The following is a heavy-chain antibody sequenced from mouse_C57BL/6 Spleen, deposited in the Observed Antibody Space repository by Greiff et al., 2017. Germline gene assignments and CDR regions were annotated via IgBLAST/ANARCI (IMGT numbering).Heavy chain of an antibody. CDR3: AREGTTVVPYFDY. Sequence: QVQLQQPGTELVKPGASVKLSCKASGYTFTSYWMHWVKQRPGQGLEWIGNINPSNGGTNYNEKFKSKATLTVDKSSSTAYMQLSILTSEDSAVYYCAREGTTVVPYFDYWGQGTTLTVSS. V-gene: IGHV1-53*01. CDR1: GYTFTSYW. D-gene: IGHD1-1*01. CDR2: INPSNGGT. J-gene: IGHJ2*01.